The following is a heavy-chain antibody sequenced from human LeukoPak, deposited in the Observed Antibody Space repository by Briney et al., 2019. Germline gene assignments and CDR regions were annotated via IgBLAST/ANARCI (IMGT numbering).Heavy chain of an antibody. CDR3: ARGGSITVPTVGWFDP. D-gene: IGHD4-17*01. J-gene: IGHJ5*02. CDR2: IIPIFGTA. V-gene: IGHV1-69*05. CDR1: GGTFSSYA. Sequence: ASVKVSCKAAGGTFSSYAISWVRQAPGQGLEWLGGIIPIFGTANYAQKFQGRVTITTDESTSTAYMELSSLRSEDTAVYYCARGGSITVPTVGWFDPWGQGTLVTVSS.